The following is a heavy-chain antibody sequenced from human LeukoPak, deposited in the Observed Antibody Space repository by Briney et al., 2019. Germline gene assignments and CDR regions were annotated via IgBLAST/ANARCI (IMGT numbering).Heavy chain of an antibody. J-gene: IGHJ4*02. CDR1: GGSFSGYY. D-gene: IGHD3-16*01. CDR2: INHSGST. V-gene: IGHV4-34*01. Sequence: SETLSLTCAVYGGSFSGYYWSWIRQPPGKGLEWIGEINHSGSTNYNPSLKSRVTISVDTSKNQFSLKLSSVTAADTAVYYCARRTYYYGFLAYYFDYWGQGTLVTVSS. CDR3: ARRTYYYGFLAYYFDY.